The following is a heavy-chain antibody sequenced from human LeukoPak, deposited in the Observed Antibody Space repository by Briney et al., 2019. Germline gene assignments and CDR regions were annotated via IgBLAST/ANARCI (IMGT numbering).Heavy chain of an antibody. V-gene: IGHV3-23*03. Sequence: PGGSLRLSCAASGFTFSSYAMSWVRQAPGKGLEWVSVIYGGGSTYYADSVKGRFTISRDTPKNTLYLQMNSLRAEDTAVYYCATVGYCSGGSCPRVDYWGQGTLVTVSS. D-gene: IGHD2-15*01. CDR2: IYGGGST. CDR1: GFTFSSYA. J-gene: IGHJ4*02. CDR3: ATVGYCSGGSCPRVDY.